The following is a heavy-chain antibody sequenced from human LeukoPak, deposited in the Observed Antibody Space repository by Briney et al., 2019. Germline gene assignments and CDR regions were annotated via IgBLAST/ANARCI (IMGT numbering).Heavy chain of an antibody. CDR1: GYTFTSYG. CDR3: AREGGYSYGLYGDYYGMDV. CDR2: ISAHNGNT. J-gene: IGHJ6*02. D-gene: IGHD5-18*01. Sequence: ASVKVSCKASGYTFTSYGISWVRQAPGQGLERMGWISAHNGNTNYAQKLQGRVTMTTDTSTSTAYMELRSLRSDDTAVYYCAREGGYSYGLYGDYYGMDVWGQGTTVTVSS. V-gene: IGHV1-18*01.